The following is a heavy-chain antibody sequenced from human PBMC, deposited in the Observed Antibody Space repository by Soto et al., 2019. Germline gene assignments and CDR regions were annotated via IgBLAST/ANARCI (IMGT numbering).Heavy chain of an antibody. CDR3: TRSMVRAPYYYYYYMDV. J-gene: IGHJ6*03. V-gene: IGHV3-73*01. Sequence: GGSLRLSCAASGFTFSGSAMHWVRQASGKGLEWVGRIRSKANSYATAYAASVKGRFTISRDDSKNTAYLQMNSLKTEDTAVYYCTRSMVRAPYYYYYYMDVWGKGTTVTVSS. CDR2: IRSKANSYAT. D-gene: IGHD3-10*01. CDR1: GFTFSGSA.